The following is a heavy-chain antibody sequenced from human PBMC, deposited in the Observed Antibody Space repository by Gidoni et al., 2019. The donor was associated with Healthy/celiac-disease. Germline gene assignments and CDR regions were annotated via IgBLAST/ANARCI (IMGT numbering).Heavy chain of an antibody. CDR1: GFTFSSYA. J-gene: IGHJ4*02. Sequence: QVQLVESGGGVVQPGRPLRLSCAASGFTFSSYAMHWVRQAPGKGLEWVAVISYDGSNKYDADSVKGRFTISRDNSKNTLYLQMNSLRAEDTAVYYCGGYYYGSGSPMGYYFDYWGQGTLVTVSS. CDR3: GGYYYGSGSPMGYYFDY. CDR2: ISYDGSNK. V-gene: IGHV3-30-3*01. D-gene: IGHD3-10*01.